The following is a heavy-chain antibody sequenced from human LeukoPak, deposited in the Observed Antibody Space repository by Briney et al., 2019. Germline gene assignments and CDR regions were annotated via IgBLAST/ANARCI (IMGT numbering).Heavy chain of an antibody. D-gene: IGHD3-22*01. CDR2: ISTSSSYI. V-gene: IGHV3-21*01. J-gene: IGHJ4*02. CDR1: GFTFSSYT. Sequence: GGSLRLSCAASGFTFSSYTMNWVRQAPGKGLEWVSTISTSSSYIYFADSVKGRFTISRDNAKNSLSLQMDSLRADDTAVYYCARGQIYYDGSGFDYWGQGTLVTVSS. CDR3: ARGQIYYDGSGFDY.